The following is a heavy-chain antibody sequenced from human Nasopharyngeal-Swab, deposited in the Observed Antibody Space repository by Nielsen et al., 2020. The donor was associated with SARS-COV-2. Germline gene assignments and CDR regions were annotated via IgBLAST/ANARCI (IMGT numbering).Heavy chain of an antibody. CDR2: INPNSGGT. Sequence: ASVKVSCKASGYTFTGYYMNWVRQAPGQGLAWMGWINPNSGGTNYAQKFQGRVTMTRDTSISTAYMELSRLRSDDTAVYYCARKEDTAMEELYYYGMDVWGQGTTVTVSS. CDR1: GYTFTGYY. J-gene: IGHJ6*02. D-gene: IGHD5-18*01. V-gene: IGHV1-2*02. CDR3: ARKEDTAMEELYYYGMDV.